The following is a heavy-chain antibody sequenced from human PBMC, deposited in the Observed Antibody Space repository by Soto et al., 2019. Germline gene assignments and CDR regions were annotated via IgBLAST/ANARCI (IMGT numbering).Heavy chain of an antibody. D-gene: IGHD3-10*01. CDR2: IYYSGST. V-gene: IGHV4-39*01. CDR1: DGSISSSSYY. CDR3: ARQGRVWFGEYYYYGMDV. Sequence: SETLSLTCTVSDGSISSSSYYWGWIRQPPGKGLEWIGSIYYSGSTYYNPSLKSRVTISVDTSKNQFSLKLSSVTAADTAVYYCARQGRVWFGEYYYYGMDVWGQGTTVT. J-gene: IGHJ6*02.